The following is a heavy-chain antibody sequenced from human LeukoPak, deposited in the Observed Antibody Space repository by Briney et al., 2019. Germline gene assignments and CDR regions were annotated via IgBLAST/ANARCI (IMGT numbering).Heavy chain of an antibody. J-gene: IGHJ4*02. V-gene: IGHV4-34*01. CDR1: GVSFSGYY. CDR3: ARTLRVHDFDY. CDR2: INHSGST. Sequence: SETLSLTCAVYGVSFSGYYWSWIPQPPGKGLEWIGEINHSGSTNYNPSLKSRVTISVDTSKNQFSLKLSSVTAADTAGYYCARTLRVHDFDYWGQGTLVTVSS. D-gene: IGHD3-16*01.